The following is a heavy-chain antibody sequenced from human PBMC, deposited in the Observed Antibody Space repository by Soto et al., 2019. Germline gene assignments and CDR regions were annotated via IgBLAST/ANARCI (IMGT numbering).Heavy chain of an antibody. J-gene: IGHJ5*02. CDR3: AKDLPASS. CDR1: GFTFSSYG. CDR2: ISYDGSNK. V-gene: IGHV3-30*18. Sequence: LRLSCAASGFTFSSYGMHWVRQAPGKGLEWVAVISYDGSNKYYADSVKGRFTISRDNSKNTLYLQMNSLRAEDTAVYYCAKDLPASSWGQGTLVTVSS.